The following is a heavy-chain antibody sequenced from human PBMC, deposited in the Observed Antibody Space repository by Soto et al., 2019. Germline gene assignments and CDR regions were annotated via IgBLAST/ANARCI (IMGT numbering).Heavy chain of an antibody. J-gene: IGHJ4*02. Sequence: QVQLQESGPGLVKPSQTLSLTCTVSGGSITSGGYYWSWIRQHPGNGLEWIGYMYYSGSTYYNPSLKSRVTTSLDTSKKQFSLRLSYVTAADTAVYYCSRADYASGSYGYWGQGTLVTVSS. CDR2: MYYSGST. D-gene: IGHD3-10*01. CDR1: GGSITSGGYY. CDR3: SRADYASGSYGY. V-gene: IGHV4-31*03.